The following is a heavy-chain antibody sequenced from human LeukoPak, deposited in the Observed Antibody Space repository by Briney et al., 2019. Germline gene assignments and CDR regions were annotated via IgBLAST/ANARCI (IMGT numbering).Heavy chain of an antibody. CDR1: GGTFSSYA. CDR3: ARDLVRGPSEYSYGYRSLVY. Sequence: AAVKVSCKASGGTFSSYAISWVRQAPGQGLEWMGRIIPIFGTANYAQTFQGRVTITTDESTSTAYMELSSLRSEETAVYYCARDLVRGPSEYSYGYRSLVYWGQGTLVTVSS. CDR2: IIPIFGTA. J-gene: IGHJ4*02. D-gene: IGHD5-18*01. V-gene: IGHV1-69*05.